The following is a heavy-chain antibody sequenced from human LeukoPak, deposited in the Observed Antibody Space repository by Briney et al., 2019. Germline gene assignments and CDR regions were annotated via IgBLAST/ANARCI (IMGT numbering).Heavy chain of an antibody. CDR3: VRDLGVDTSMIFFDY. Sequence: ASVKVSCKASGYTFTDFGVSWVRQAPGQGLEWMGWISAYNGNTNYVQKFRGRVTMTTDISTSTAYMELRSLRSDDTAVFYCVRDLGVDTSMIFFDYWSQGTRVTVSS. D-gene: IGHD5-18*01. CDR2: ISAYNGNT. CDR1: GYTFTDFG. J-gene: IGHJ4*02. V-gene: IGHV1-18*01.